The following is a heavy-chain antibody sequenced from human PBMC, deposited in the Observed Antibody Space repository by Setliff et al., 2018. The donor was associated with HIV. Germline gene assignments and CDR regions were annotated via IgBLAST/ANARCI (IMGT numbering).Heavy chain of an antibody. V-gene: IGHV4-59*08. CDR3: ASRIYYYDESRVLREEGFVP. CDR2: IYNTETT. CDR1: GAPISSGT. D-gene: IGHD3-22*01. Sequence: SETLSLTCIVSGAPISSGTWSWIRQPPGKGLQWIGFIYNTETTYYNPSLKSRVTISVDTSKNQFSLKLSSVTAADTAMYYCASRIYYYDESRVLREEGFVPWGQGTLVTVSS. J-gene: IGHJ5*02.